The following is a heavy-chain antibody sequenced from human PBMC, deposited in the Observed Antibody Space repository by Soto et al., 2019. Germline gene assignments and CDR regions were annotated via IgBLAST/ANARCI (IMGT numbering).Heavy chain of an antibody. CDR3: ARLGDYGSGSYDYYYYYYYMDV. V-gene: IGHV5-51*01. D-gene: IGHD3-10*01. CDR2: IYPGDSDT. Sequence: GESLKISCKGSGYSFTSYWIGWVRQMPGKGLEWMGIIYPGDSDTRYSPSFQGQVTISADKSISTAYLQWSSLKASDTAMYYCARLGDYGSGSYDYYYYYYYMDVWGKGTTVTVSS. CDR1: GYSFTSYW. J-gene: IGHJ6*03.